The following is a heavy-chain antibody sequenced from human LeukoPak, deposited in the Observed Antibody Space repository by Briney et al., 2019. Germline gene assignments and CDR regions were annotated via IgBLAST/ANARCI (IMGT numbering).Heavy chain of an antibody. D-gene: IGHD1-26*01. CDR1: GGPFSGYY. CDR3: ARGGVGPRYYYGMDV. V-gene: IGHV4-34*01. Sequence: SETLSLTCAVYGGPFSGYYWSWIRQPPGKGLEWIGEINHSGSTNYNPSLKSRVTISVDTSKNQFSLKLSSVTAADTAVYYCARGGVGPRYYYGMDVWGQGTTVTVSS. CDR2: INHSGST. J-gene: IGHJ6*02.